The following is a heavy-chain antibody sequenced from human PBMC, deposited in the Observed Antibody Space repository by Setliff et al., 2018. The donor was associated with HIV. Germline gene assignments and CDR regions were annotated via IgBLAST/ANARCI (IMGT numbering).Heavy chain of an antibody. CDR1: GYTFTAYY. Sequence: ASVKVSCKASGYTFTAYYLHWVRQAPGQVLEWMGRINPNNGDTNYAQKFQGRVTMTRDTSISTAYMELSRLRSDDTAVYYCAREFGAGIRQIVAGEFYYMDVWGKGTTVTVSS. D-gene: IGHD5-12*01. J-gene: IGHJ6*03. V-gene: IGHV1-2*06. CDR2: INPNNGDT. CDR3: AREFGAGIRQIVAGEFYYMDV.